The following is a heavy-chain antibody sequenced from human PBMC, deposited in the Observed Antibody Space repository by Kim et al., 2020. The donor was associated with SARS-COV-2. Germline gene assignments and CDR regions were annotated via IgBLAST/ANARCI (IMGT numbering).Heavy chain of an antibody. CDR1: GFTFTDYY. V-gene: IGHV3-72*01. CDR3: ARSKSSGLDVFDI. J-gene: IGHJ3*02. Sequence: GGSLRLSCAASGFTFTDYYIDWVRQAPGKGLEWVGRSRNKANRYTPEYAASVRGRFIISRDDSQNSVYVQMNRLKTEDTAVYYCARSKSSGLDVFDIWG. CDR2: SRNKANRYTP. D-gene: IGHD3-10*01.